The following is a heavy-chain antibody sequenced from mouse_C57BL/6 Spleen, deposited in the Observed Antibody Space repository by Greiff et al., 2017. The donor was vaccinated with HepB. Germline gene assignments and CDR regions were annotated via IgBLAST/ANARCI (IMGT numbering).Heavy chain of an antibody. Sequence: DVMLVESGGGLVKPGGSLKLSCAASGFTFSSYAMSWVRQTPEKRLEWVATISDGGSYTYYPDNVKGRFTISRDNAKNNLYLQMSHLKSEDTAMYYCARDLSSEFAYWGQGTLVTVSA. CDR2: ISDGGSYT. CDR3: ARDLSSEFAY. V-gene: IGHV5-4*01. D-gene: IGHD1-1*01. CDR1: GFTFSSYA. J-gene: IGHJ3*01.